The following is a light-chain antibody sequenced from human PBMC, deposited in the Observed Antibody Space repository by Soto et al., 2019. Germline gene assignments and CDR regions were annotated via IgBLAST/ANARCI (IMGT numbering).Light chain of an antibody. CDR2: GAS. V-gene: IGKV3-20*01. CDR3: QHYVYPQWT. Sequence: EIVLTQSPGTLSLSPGERATLSCRASQSVSSSYLAWYQQTPGQPPRLLIYGASSRATGIPDRFSGSGSGTDFTLTIRRLEPEDFAVYFCQHYVYPQWTFGPGTKVDIK. J-gene: IGKJ1*01. CDR1: QSVSSSY.